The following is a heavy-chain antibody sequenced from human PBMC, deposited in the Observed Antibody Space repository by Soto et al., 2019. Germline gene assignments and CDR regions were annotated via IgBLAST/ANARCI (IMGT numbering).Heavy chain of an antibody. Sequence: QVQLVESGGGVVQPGRSLRLSCAASGFTFSSYAMHWVRQAPGKGLEWVAVISYDGSNKYYADSVKGRFTISRDNSKNTLYLQMNSLRAEDTSVYYCARDSYYDSSGYAAFGQVDCWGQGTLVNVS. D-gene: IGHD3-22*01. J-gene: IGHJ4*02. CDR3: ARDSYYDSSGYAAFGQVDC. V-gene: IGHV3-30-3*01. CDR1: GFTFSSYA. CDR2: ISYDGSNK.